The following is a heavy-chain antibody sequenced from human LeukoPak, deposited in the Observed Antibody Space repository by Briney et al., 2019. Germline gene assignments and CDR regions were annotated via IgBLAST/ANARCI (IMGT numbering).Heavy chain of an antibody. V-gene: IGHV4-38-2*02. Sequence: PSETLSLTCTVSGGSITSYYWSWIRQPPGKGLEWIGSIYHSGRTYYNPSLKSRVTILVDTSKNQFSLKLSSVTAADTAVYYCARDPGVADYWGQGTLVTVSS. CDR1: GGSITSYY. J-gene: IGHJ4*02. CDR2: IYHSGRT. D-gene: IGHD3-10*01. CDR3: ARDPGVADY.